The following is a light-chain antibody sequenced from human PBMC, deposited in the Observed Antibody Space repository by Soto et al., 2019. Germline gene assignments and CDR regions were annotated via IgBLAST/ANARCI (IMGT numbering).Light chain of an antibody. J-gene: IGLJ2*01. CDR1: NSDVGDYNF. Sequence: QSALSQPASVSGSPGQSITISCTGTNSDVGDYNFVSWYQQHPGKAPKLVIYDVSDRPSGVSSRFSGSKSGNTASLTISGLQAEDEADFYCSSYSSTTPHVVFGAGTKLTVL. CDR2: DVS. V-gene: IGLV2-14*03. CDR3: SSYSSTTPHVV.